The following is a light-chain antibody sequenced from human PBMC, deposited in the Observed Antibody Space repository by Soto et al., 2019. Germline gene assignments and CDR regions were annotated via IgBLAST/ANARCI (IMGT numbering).Light chain of an antibody. CDR1: QSVRSNS. J-gene: IGKJ3*01. CDR2: GAS. V-gene: IGKV3-20*01. Sequence: ETSVTQSPATLASPPAERSTRSCRASQSVRSNSLAWYQQKPGQAPRLLIYGASRRATGIPGRFSGSGSGLDFTIPISRVEPEDFAVYSCQRYGRSPRFGPGTKVDIK. CDR3: QRYGRSPR.